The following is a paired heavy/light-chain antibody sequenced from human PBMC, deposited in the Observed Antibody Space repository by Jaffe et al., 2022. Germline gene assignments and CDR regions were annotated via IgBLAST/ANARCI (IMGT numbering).Heavy chain of an antibody. J-gene: IGHJ6*03. CDR3: ARKVVDTAMVTRGYYYYMDV. D-gene: IGHD5-18*01. V-gene: IGHV1-69*05. CDR1: GGTFSSYA. CDR2: IIPIFGTA. Sequence: QVQLVQSGAEVKKPGSSVKVSCKASGGTFSSYAISWVRQAPGQGLEWMGGIIPIFGTANYAQKFQGRVTITTDESTSTAYMELSSLRSEDTAVYYCARKVVDTAMVTRGYYYYMDVWGKGTTVTVSS.
Light chain of an antibody. CDR1: QDISNY. CDR3: QQYDNLPPALT. Sequence: DIQMTQSPSSLSASVGDRVTITCQASQDISNYLNWYQQKPGKAPKLLIYDASNLETGVPSRFSGSGSGTDFTFTISSLQPEDIATYYCQQYDNLPPALTFGGGTKVEIK. CDR2: DAS. J-gene: IGKJ4*01. V-gene: IGKV1-33*01.